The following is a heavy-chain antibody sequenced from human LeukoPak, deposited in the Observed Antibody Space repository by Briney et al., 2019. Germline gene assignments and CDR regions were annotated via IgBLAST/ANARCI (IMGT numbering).Heavy chain of an antibody. J-gene: IGHJ6*03. CDR1: GVSISPNY. CDR2: VYYSGST. D-gene: IGHD6-19*01. Sequence: PSETLSLTCTVSGVSISPNYWSWIRQPPGKALEWIGYVYYSGSTNYNPSLKSRVTISVDASKKQFSLRLKSVTAADTAVYYCARGGVAVAGSPAADYYYYMDVWGKGTTVTVSS. CDR3: ARGGVAVAGSPAADYYYYMDV. V-gene: IGHV4-59*01.